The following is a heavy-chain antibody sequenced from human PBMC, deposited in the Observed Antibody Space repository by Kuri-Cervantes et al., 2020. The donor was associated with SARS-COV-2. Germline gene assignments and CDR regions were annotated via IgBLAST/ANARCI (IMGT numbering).Heavy chain of an antibody. CDR2: IKQDGSEK. Sequence: GGSLRLSCAASGFTFSSYAMHWVRQAPGKGLEWVANIKQDGSEKYYVDSVKGRFTISRDNAKNSLYLQMNGLRAEDTAVYYCARPDGRGLHPFDYWGQGTLVTVSS. CDR3: ARPDGRGLHPFDY. CDR1: GFTFSSYA. V-gene: IGHV3-7*01. D-gene: IGHD4-17*01. J-gene: IGHJ4*02.